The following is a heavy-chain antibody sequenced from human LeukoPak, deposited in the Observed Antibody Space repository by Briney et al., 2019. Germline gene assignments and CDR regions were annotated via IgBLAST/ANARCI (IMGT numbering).Heavy chain of an antibody. CDR3: AGDFGLITMIGDYYYMDV. J-gene: IGHJ6*03. V-gene: IGHV1-46*01. D-gene: IGHD3-22*01. Sequence: GASVKVSCKASGYTFTGYYMHWVRQAPGQGLELMGIINPSGGSTSYAQKFQGRVTMTRDTSTSTVYMELSSLRSEDTAVYYCAGDFGLITMIGDYYYMDVWGKGTTVTVSS. CDR1: GYTFTGYY. CDR2: INPSGGST.